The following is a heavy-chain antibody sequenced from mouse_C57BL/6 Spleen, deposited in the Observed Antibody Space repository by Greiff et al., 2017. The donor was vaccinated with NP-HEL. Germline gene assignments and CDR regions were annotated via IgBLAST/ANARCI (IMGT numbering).Heavy chain of an antibody. CDR2: ISSGGSYT. CDR1: GFTFSSYG. CDR3: ARHGRDYDVEAWFAY. V-gene: IGHV5-6*01. D-gene: IGHD2-4*01. Sequence: EVMLVESGGDLVKPGGSLKLSCAASGFTFSSYGMSWVRQTPDKRLEWVATISSGGSYTYYPASVKGRFTISRDNAKNTLYLQMSSLKSEDTAMYYCARHGRDYDVEAWFAYWGQGTLVTVSA. J-gene: IGHJ3*01.